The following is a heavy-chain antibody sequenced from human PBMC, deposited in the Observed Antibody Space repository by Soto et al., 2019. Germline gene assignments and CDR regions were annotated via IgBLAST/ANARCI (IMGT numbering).Heavy chain of an antibody. D-gene: IGHD4-17*01. CDR3: ERDFRAYCDPFGY. V-gene: IGHV4-34*01. J-gene: IGHJ4*02. Sequence: PSETLSLTCAVYGGSFSGYYWSWIRQPPGKGLEWIGEINHSGSTNYNPSLKSRVTISLDTANYQFSLRLTSVTAADTAVYYCERDFRAYCDPFGYWGQGIMVTVTS. CDR2: INHSGST. CDR1: GGSFSGYY.